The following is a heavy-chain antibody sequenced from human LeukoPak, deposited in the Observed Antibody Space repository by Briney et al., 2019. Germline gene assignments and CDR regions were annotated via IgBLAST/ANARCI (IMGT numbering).Heavy chain of an antibody. Sequence: PGGSLRLSCAASGFTFNNYSLTWVRQAPGKGLEWVAKISKDGSEQYYVDSVKGRFTISRASGKNSLYLQMNSLRAEDTAVYYCARAVGSSGCDYWGQGTLVTVSS. J-gene: IGHJ4*02. D-gene: IGHD6-19*01. CDR2: ISKDGSEQ. CDR3: ARAVGSSGCDY. V-gene: IGHV3-7*01. CDR1: GFTFNNYS.